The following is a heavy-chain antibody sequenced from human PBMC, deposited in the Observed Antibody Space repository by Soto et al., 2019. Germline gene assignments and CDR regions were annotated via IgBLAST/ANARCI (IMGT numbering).Heavy chain of an antibody. CDR3: AGEWITIFLGPDCGMDS. V-gene: IGHV1-2*04. CDR1: GYTFTGYY. J-gene: IGHJ6*02. D-gene: IGHD3-9*01. Sequence: ASVKVSCKASGYTFTGYYMHWVRQAPGQGLEWMGWINPNSGGTNYAQKFQGWVTMTRDTSISTAYMELSRLRSDDTAVYYCAGEWITIFLGPDCGMDSWGHGTPVPSP. CDR2: INPNSGGT.